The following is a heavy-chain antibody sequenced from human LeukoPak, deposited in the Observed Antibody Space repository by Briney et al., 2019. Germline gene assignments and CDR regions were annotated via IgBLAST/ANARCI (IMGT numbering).Heavy chain of an antibody. Sequence: GGSLRLSCVASGFTFSSFAMSWVRQVPGKGLEWVSAISGSDPGTYYAESVKGRFTISRDNSKNTLYLQMNSLRAEDTAVYYCAKGTLGSCSGTICYYFDYWGQGTQVTVSS. CDR3: AKGTLGSCSGTICYYFDY. CDR2: ISGSDPGT. CDR1: GFTFSSFA. J-gene: IGHJ4*02. V-gene: IGHV3-23*01. D-gene: IGHD2-15*01.